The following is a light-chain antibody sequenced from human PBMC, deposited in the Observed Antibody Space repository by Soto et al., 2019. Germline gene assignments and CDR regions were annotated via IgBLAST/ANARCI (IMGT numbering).Light chain of an antibody. CDR1: TKDIGVSNY. Sequence: QSALTQPASVSGSPGQSITVSCTGTTKDIGVSNYVSWYQQHPGKAPRLILYDVSNRPSGVSARFSGSKSGNTASLTISGLQIEDEADYYCTSYTRSPNFVLGNGTKVTVL. J-gene: IGLJ1*01. CDR2: DVS. CDR3: TSYTRSPNFV. V-gene: IGLV2-14*03.